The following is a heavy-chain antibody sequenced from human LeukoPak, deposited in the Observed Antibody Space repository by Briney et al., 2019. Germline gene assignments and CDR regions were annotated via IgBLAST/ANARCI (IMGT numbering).Heavy chain of an antibody. V-gene: IGHV3-21*01. D-gene: IGHD3-10*01. Sequence: GGSLRLSCAASGFTFSSYSMNWVRQAPGKGLEWVSSISSSSSYIYYADPVKGRFTISRDNAKNSLYLQMNSLRAEDTAVYYCARQIDYYGSGSLPDYWGQGTLVTVSS. CDR3: ARQIDYYGSGSLPDY. J-gene: IGHJ4*02. CDR2: ISSSSSYI. CDR1: GFTFSSYS.